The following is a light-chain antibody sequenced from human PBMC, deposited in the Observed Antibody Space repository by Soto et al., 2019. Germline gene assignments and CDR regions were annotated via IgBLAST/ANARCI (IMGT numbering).Light chain of an antibody. Sequence: AIRMTQSPSSFSASTGDRVTINCRASQGISSYLAWYQQKPGKAPKLLIYAASTLQSGVPSRFSGSGSGTDFTLTISCLQSEDFATYYCQQYYSYPFPFGPGTKVDIK. CDR2: AAS. CDR3: QQYYSYPFP. CDR1: QGISSY. V-gene: IGKV1-8*01. J-gene: IGKJ3*01.